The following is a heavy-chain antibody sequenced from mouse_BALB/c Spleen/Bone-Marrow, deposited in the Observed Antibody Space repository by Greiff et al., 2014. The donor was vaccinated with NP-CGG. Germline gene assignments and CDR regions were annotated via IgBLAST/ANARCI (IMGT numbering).Heavy chain of an antibody. V-gene: IGHV14-3*02. CDR2: IDPANVNT. D-gene: IGHD1-1*01. J-gene: IGHJ2*01. Sequence: VQLQQSGAELVKPGASVKLSCTASGFNIKDTYMHWVKQRPEQGLEWIGRIDPANVNTKYDPKFQGKATITADTSSNTAYLQLSSLTSEDTAVYYFASYVYGYYFDYWGQGTTLTVSS. CDR3: ASYVYGYYFDY. CDR1: GFNIKDTY.